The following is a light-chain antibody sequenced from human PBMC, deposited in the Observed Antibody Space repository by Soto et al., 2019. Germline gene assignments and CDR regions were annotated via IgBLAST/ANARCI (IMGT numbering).Light chain of an antibody. Sequence: DIQLTQSPSSLSAYVGDRVTITCRASQTISHYLQLYQQKPGRAPKALIHAASRLQSGVPSRFSGSGSGTDFTLTISSLQPEDSATYFCQQSYTPPITFGQGTRLEIK. V-gene: IGKV1-39*01. J-gene: IGKJ5*01. CDR2: AAS. CDR3: QQSYTPPIT. CDR1: QTISHY.